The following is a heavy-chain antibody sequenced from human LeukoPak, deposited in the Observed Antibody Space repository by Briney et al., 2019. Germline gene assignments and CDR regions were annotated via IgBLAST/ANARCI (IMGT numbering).Heavy chain of an antibody. J-gene: IGHJ4*02. CDR2: MYNSVSI. CDR3: ARNSSSGFFDY. D-gene: IGHD6-6*01. CDR1: GYSIRNGDY. V-gene: IGHV4-38-2*01. Sequence: SSETLSLTCVVSGYSIRNGDYWGWIRHSPGKGLEWIASMYNSVSIHYNPSLKSRVTILVDTSKNEFSLKMRSVTTADTAVYYCARNSSSGFFDYWGQGTLATVSS.